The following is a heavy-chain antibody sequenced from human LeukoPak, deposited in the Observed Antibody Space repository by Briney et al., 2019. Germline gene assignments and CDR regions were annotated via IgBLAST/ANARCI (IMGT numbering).Heavy chain of an antibody. D-gene: IGHD2-8*01. CDR3: AREGRIVPFTFDI. CDR2: ISSSSSYI. CDR1: GFTFSSYS. J-gene: IGHJ3*02. Sequence: GGSLRLSCAASGFTFSSYSMNWVRQAPGKGLEWVSSISSSSSYIYYADSVKGRFTISRDNAKNSLYLQMNSPRAEDTAVYYCAREGRIVPFTFDIWGQGTMVTVSS. V-gene: IGHV3-21*01.